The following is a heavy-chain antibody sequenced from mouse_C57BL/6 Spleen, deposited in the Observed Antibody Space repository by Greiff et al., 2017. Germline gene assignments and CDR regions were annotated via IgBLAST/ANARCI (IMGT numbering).Heavy chain of an antibody. J-gene: IGHJ3*01. V-gene: IGHV1-5*01. CDR2: IYPGNSDT. D-gene: IGHD2-5*01. CDR3: TFHYYSNYLEFAY. CDR1: GYTFTSYW. Sequence: VQLQQSGTVLARPGASVKMSCKTSGYTFTSYWMHWVKQRPGQGLEWIGAIYPGNSDTSYNQKFKGKAKLTAVTSASTAYMELSSLTNEDSAVYYCTFHYYSNYLEFAYWGQGTLVTVSA.